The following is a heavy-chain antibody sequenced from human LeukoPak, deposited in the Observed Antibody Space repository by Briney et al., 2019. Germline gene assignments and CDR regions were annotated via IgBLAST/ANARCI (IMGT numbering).Heavy chain of an antibody. J-gene: IGHJ6*02. Sequence: SETLSLTCTVSGGPISSYYWSWIRQPPGKGLEWIGYIYYSGSTNYNPSLKSRVTISVDTSKNQFSLKLSSVTAADTAVYYCARSIVVVPAVREEYYYYYYGMDVWGQGTTATVSS. V-gene: IGHV4-59*08. D-gene: IGHD2-2*01. CDR1: GGPISSYY. CDR3: ARSIVVVPAVREEYYYYYYGMDV. CDR2: IYYSGST.